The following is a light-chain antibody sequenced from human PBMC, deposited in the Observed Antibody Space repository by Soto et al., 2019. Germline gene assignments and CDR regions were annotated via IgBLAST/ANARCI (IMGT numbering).Light chain of an antibody. Sequence: QSVLTQPPSVSVSPGQRVTISCTRSSSNIGAGYNVHWYQQLPGTAPKLLIYGNSNRPSGVPDRFSGSKSGASASLAITKLRADDEADYYCQSYDRNMSVVFCGGTKVTVL. CDR2: GNS. CDR3: QSYDRNMSVV. V-gene: IGLV1-40*01. CDR1: SSNIGAGYN. J-gene: IGLJ2*01.